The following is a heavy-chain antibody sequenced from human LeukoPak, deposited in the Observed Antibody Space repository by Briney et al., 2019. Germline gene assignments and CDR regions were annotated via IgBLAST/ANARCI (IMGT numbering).Heavy chain of an antibody. V-gene: IGHV3-21*01. CDR1: GFTFSSYA. Sequence: GGSLRLSCAASGFTFSSYAMNWVRQAPGKGLEWVSSISSTSSYIYYADSVKGRFTISRANAKNSLYLQMNSLRAEDTAVYYCARKSSAVVGPFDYWRQGTLVTVSS. CDR2: ISSTSSYI. CDR3: ARKSSAVVGPFDY. J-gene: IGHJ4*02. D-gene: IGHD6-19*01.